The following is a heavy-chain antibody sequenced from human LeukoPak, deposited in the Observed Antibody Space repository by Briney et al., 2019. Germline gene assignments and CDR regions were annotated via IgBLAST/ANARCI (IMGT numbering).Heavy chain of an antibody. CDR2: IYYSGST. D-gene: IGHD1-26*01. Sequence: PSETLSLNCTVSGGSISSYYWSWIRQPPGKGLEWIGYIYYSGSTNYNPSLKSRVTISVDTSKNQFSLKLSSVTAADTAVYYCARSMGATTVPSFVWGQGTLVTVSS. CDR1: GGSISSYY. V-gene: IGHV4-59*08. CDR3: ARSMGATTVPSFV. J-gene: IGHJ4*02.